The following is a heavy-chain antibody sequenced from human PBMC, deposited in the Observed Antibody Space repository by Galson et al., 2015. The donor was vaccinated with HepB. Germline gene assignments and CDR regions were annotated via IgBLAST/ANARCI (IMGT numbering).Heavy chain of an antibody. CDR2: TYYRSKWYN. D-gene: IGHD3-3*01. J-gene: IGHJ4*02. V-gene: IGHV6-1*01. CDR3: ARDMHYDFWSGLIYYFDY. CDR1: GDSVSSNSAA. Sequence: CAISGDSVSSNSAAWNWIRQSPSRGLEWLGRTYYRSKWYNDYAVSVKSRITINPDTSKNQFSLQLNSVTPEDTAVYYCARDMHYDFWSGLIYYFDYWGQGTLVTVSS.